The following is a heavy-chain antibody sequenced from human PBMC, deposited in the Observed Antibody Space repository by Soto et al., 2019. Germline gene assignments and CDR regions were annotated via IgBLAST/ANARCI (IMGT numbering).Heavy chain of an antibody. J-gene: IGHJ6*02. CDR3: AKDINKGSSSWFEKGSGAPPTYGMDV. CDR1: GFTFSSYA. V-gene: IGHV3-23*01. D-gene: IGHD6-6*01. Sequence: GGSLRLSCAASGFTFSSYAMSWVRQAPGKGLEWVSAISGSGGSTYYADSVKGRFTISRDNSKNTLYLQMNSLRAEDTAVYYCAKDINKGSSSWFEKGSGAPPTYGMDVWGQGTTVTVSS. CDR2: ISGSGGST.